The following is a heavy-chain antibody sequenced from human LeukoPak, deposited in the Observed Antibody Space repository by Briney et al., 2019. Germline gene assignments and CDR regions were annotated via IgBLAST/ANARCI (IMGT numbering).Heavy chain of an antibody. V-gene: IGHV4-59*08. CDR1: GRSISSNY. J-gene: IGHJ3*02. CDR3: ATHSTSWDDAFDI. CDR2: IYYSGST. Sequence: SETLSLTCTVSGRSISSNYWSCIRQPPGKGLEWIGYIYYSGSTNYNPSLKGRGTISVDTSKNQFSLKLSSVTAADTALYYCATHSTSWDDAFDIWGQGTMVTVSS. D-gene: IGHD6-13*01.